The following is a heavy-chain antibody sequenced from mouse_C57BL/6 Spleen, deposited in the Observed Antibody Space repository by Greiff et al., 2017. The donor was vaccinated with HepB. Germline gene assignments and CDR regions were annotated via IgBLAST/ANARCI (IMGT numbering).Heavy chain of an antibody. CDR1: GFTFSSYA. CDR2: ISDGGSYT. J-gene: IGHJ3*01. D-gene: IGHD2-1*01. Sequence: EVKVVESGGGLVKPGGSLKLSCAASGFTFSSYAMSWVRQTPEKRLEWVATISDGGSYTYYPDNVKGRFTIARDNAKNNLYLQMSHLKSEDTAMYYCARDLRGDGNYWFAYWGQGTLVTVSA. V-gene: IGHV5-4*01. CDR3: ARDLRGDGNYWFAY.